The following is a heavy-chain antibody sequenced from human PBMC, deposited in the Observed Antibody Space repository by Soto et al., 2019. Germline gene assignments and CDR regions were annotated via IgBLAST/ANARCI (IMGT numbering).Heavy chain of an antibody. CDR1: GFTFSSYA. D-gene: IGHD3-22*01. CDR2: ISYDGSNK. CDR3: ARGVYYYDSSGYYLAY. J-gene: IGHJ4*02. Sequence: LRLSCAASGFTFSSYAMHWVRQAPGKGLEWVAVISYDGSNKYYADSVKGRFTISRDNSKNTLYLQMNSLRAEDTAVYYCARGVYYYDSSGYYLAYWGQGTLVTVSS. V-gene: IGHV3-30-3*01.